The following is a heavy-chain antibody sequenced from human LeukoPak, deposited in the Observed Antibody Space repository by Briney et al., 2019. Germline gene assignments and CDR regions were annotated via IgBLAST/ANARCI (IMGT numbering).Heavy chain of an antibody. CDR1: GGSISSYY. V-gene: IGHV4-59*01. CDR2: IYYSGST. CDR3: ARVEQLDYFDY. Sequence: SETLSLTCTVSGGSISSYYWSWIRQPPGKGLEWIGYIYYSGSTNYNPSLKSRVTISVDTSKNQFPLKLSSVTAADTAVYYCARVEQLDYFDYWGQGTLVTVSS. D-gene: IGHD6-6*01. J-gene: IGHJ4*02.